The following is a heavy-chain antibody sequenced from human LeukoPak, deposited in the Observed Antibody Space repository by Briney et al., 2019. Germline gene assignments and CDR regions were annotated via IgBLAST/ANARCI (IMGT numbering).Heavy chain of an antibody. CDR2: IYYSGST. V-gene: IGHV4-61*01. J-gene: IGHJ4*02. CDR3: ARVRIQLWLGGYFDY. D-gene: IGHD5-18*01. Sequence: KPSETLSLTCTVSGGSVSSGSYYWSWIRQPPGKGLEWIGYIYYSGSTNYNPSLKSRVTISVDTSKNQFSLKLSSVTAADTAVYYRARVRIQLWLGGYFDYWGQGTLVTASS. CDR1: GGSVSSGSYY.